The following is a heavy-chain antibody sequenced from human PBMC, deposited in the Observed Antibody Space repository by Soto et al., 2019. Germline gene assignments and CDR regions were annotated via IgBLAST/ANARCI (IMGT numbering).Heavy chain of an antibody. D-gene: IGHD5-18*01. CDR3: ARDREAMAPDSYYGMDV. Sequence: SETLSLTCTVSGGSISSGDYYWSWIRQPPGKGLEWIGYIYYSGSTYYNPSLKSRVTISVDTSKNQFSLKLSSVTAADTAVYYCARDREAMAPDSYYGMDVWGQGTTVTVSS. CDR2: IYYSGST. V-gene: IGHV4-30-4*01. J-gene: IGHJ6*02. CDR1: GGSISSGDYY.